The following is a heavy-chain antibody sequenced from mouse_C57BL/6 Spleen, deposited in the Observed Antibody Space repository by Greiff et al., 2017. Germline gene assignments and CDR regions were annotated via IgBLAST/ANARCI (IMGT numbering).Heavy chain of an antibody. J-gene: IGHJ3*01. CDR1: GYTFTSYW. CDR3: ARGRGYDPWFAY. D-gene: IGHD2-2*01. Sequence: QVQLKQPGAELVMPGASVKLSCKASGYTFTSYWMHWVKQRPGQGLEWIGEIDPSDSYTNYNQKFKGKSTLTVDKSSRTAYMQLSSLTSEDSAVYYCARGRGYDPWFAYWGQGTLVTVSA. CDR2: IDPSDSYT. V-gene: IGHV1-69*01.